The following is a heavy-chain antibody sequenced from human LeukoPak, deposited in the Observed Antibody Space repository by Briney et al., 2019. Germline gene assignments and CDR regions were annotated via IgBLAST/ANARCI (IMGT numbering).Heavy chain of an antibody. CDR2: IYPGDSDT. CDR3: ASGSSSWYRSYFDY. Sequence: GESLKISCKGSGYSFTSYWIGWVRQMTGEGLDWMGIIYPGDSDTRYSPSFQGQVTISADTSISTAYLQWSSLKASDTAMYYCASGSSSWYRSYFDYWGQGTLVTVSS. V-gene: IGHV5-51*01. CDR1: GYSFTSYW. D-gene: IGHD6-13*01. J-gene: IGHJ4*02.